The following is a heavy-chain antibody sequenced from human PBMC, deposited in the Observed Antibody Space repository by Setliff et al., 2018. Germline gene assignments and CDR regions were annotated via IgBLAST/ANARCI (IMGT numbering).Heavy chain of an antibody. CDR2: IYYSGST. D-gene: IGHD2-15*01. V-gene: IGHV4-39*07. Sequence: SETLSLTCTVSGGSISSSSYYWGWIRQPPGKGLEWIGSIYYSGSTYYNPSLKSRVTISVDTSKNQFSLKLSSVTAANTAVYYCARESAYCSGGSCYFLGVVWFDPWGQGTLVTVSS. CDR3: ARESAYCSGGSCYFLGVVWFDP. CDR1: GGSISSSSYY. J-gene: IGHJ5*02.